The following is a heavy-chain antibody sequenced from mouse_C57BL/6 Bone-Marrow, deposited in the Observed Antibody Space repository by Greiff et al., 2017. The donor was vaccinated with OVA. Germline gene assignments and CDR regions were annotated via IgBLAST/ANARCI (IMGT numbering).Heavy chain of an antibody. CDR3: TRLLDAMDY. Sequence: EVKLVESGAGLVKPGGSLKLSCAASGFTFSSYAMSWVRQTPEKRLEWVACISSGGDYIYYADTVKGRFTISRDNARNTLYLQMSSLKSEDTAMYYCTRLLDAMDYWGQGTSVTVSS. V-gene: IGHV5-9-1*02. CDR1: GFTFSSYA. CDR2: ISSGGDYI. J-gene: IGHJ4*01. D-gene: IGHD2-1*01.